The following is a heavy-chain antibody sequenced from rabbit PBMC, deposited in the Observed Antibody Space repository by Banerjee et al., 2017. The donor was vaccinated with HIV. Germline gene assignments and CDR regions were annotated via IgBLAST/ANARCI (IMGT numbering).Heavy chain of an antibody. J-gene: IGHJ4*01. Sequence: QSLEESGGDLVKPGASLTLTCTASGFSISSSYYMCWVRQAPGKGLEWIACIYAGSSGSTYYAIWAKVRFTISTTSSTTVTLQMTSLTAADTATYFCARANTDTSLSFDLWGPGTLVTVS. CDR3: ARANTDTSLSFDL. CDR2: IYAGSSGST. V-gene: IGHV1S40*01. CDR1: GFSISSSYY. D-gene: IGHD1-1*01.